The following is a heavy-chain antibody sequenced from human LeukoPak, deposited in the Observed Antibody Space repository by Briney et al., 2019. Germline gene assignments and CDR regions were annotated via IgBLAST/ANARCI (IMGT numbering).Heavy chain of an antibody. Sequence: SETLSLTCTVSGGSISSSSYYWGWIRQAPGKGLEWIGYIYYSGSTYYNPSLKSRVTISVDTSKNQFSLKLSSVTAADTAVYYCASYSSSWTYYFDYWGQGTLVTVSS. CDR1: GGSISSSSYY. CDR2: IYYSGST. CDR3: ASYSSSWTYYFDY. J-gene: IGHJ4*02. D-gene: IGHD6-13*01. V-gene: IGHV4-31*03.